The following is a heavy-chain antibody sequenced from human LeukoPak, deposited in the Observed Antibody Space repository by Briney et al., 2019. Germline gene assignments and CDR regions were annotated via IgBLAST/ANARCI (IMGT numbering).Heavy chain of an antibody. D-gene: IGHD3-22*01. CDR1: GGSISSSSYY. Sequence: SETLSLTCTVSGGSISSSSYYWGWIRQPPGKGLEWIGSIYYSGSTYYNPSLKSRVTISVDTSKNQFSMKLSSVTAADTAVFYCAREFQHYYDSSGYYMYWGQGTLVTVSS. CDR3: AREFQHYYDSSGYYMY. J-gene: IGHJ4*02. V-gene: IGHV4-39*07. CDR2: IYYSGST.